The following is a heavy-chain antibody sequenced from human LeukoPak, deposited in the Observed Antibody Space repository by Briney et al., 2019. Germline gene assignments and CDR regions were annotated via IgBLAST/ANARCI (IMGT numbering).Heavy chain of an antibody. CDR2: IRYDGSNK. J-gene: IGHJ4*02. CDR1: GFTFSSYG. Sequence: GGSLRLSCAASGFTFSSYGMHWVRQAPGEGLEWVAFIRYDGSNKYYADSVKGRFTISRDNSKNTLYLQMNSLRAEDTAVYYCAKDDSGYCYGYAGPGDYWGQGTLVTVSS. CDR3: AKDDSGYCYGYAGPGDY. D-gene: IGHD5-18*01. V-gene: IGHV3-30*02.